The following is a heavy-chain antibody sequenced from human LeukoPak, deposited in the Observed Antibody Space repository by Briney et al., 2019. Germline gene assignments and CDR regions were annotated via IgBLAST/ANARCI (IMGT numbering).Heavy chain of an antibody. D-gene: IGHD2-21*02. CDR3: ARGREHIVVVTAIPYFDY. CDR2: IYYSGST. Sequence: SETLSLTCTVSGGSISSGDYYWSWIRQPPGKGLEWIGYIYYSGSTYYNPSLKSRVTISVDTSKNQFSLKLSSVTAAETAVYYCARGREHIVVVTAIPYFDYWGQGTLVTVSS. V-gene: IGHV4-30-4*01. CDR1: GGSISSGDYY. J-gene: IGHJ4*02.